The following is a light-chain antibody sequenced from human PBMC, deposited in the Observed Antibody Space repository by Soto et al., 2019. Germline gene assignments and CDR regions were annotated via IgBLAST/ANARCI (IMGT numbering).Light chain of an antibody. Sequence: QSALTQPPSASGSPGQSVAISCTGTNSDIGNYNFVSWYQQHPGKAPKLMIYEVNKRPSGVPDRFSGSKSGNTASLTVSGLQPEDEADYYRSSYAGSTNLLFGGGTQLTVL. V-gene: IGLV2-8*01. J-gene: IGLJ7*01. CDR3: SSYAGSTNLL. CDR1: NSDIGNYNF. CDR2: EVN.